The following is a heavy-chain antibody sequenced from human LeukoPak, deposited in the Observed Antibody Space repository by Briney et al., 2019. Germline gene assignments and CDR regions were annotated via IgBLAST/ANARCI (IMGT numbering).Heavy chain of an antibody. CDR2: IIPIFRTA. J-gene: IGHJ4*02. Sequence: ASVKVSCKASGGTFSSYGISWLRQAPGQGLEWMGGIIPIFRTAVYAQKFKGRVTISSDESTSTAYMELRSLTPDDTALYYCARDGDGYSSGWPLFWGQGTLVTVSS. V-gene: IGHV1-69*13. D-gene: IGHD6-19*01. CDR1: GGTFSSYG. CDR3: ARDGDGYSSGWPLF.